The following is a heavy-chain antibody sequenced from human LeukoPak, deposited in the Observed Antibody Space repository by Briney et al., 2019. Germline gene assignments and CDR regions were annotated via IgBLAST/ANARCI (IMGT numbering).Heavy chain of an antibody. D-gene: IGHD3-16*02. Sequence: SETLSLTCAVYGGSFSGYYWSWIRQPPGKGLEWIGEINHSGSTNYNPSLKRRVTISVDTSKTQFSLKLSSVTAADTAVYYCARGTYDYVWGSYRYTGPPDYWGQGTLVTVSS. CDR3: ARGTYDYVWGSYRYTGPPDY. J-gene: IGHJ4*02. CDR2: INHSGST. CDR1: GGSFSGYY. V-gene: IGHV4-34*01.